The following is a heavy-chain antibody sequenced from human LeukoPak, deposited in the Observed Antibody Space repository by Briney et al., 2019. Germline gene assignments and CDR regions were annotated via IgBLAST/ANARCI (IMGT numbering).Heavy chain of an antibody. Sequence: KSSETLSLTCTVSGGSISSGSYYWSWIRQPAGKGLEWLGRAHTSGSANYNSFLKSRVTISVDTSKNQFSLKLTSVTAADTAVYYCTRVPLSGTYYSNASDIWGQGTMVTVSS. CDR1: GGSISSGSYY. D-gene: IGHD3-10*01. CDR3: TRVPLSGTYYSNASDI. J-gene: IGHJ3*02. V-gene: IGHV4-61*02. CDR2: AHTSGSA.